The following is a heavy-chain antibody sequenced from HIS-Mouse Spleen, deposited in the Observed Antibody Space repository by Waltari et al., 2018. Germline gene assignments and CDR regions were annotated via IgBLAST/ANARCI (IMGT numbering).Heavy chain of an antibody. CDR3: ARVAEWWFDP. CDR2: IYYSGRT. Sequence: QLQLQESGPGLVKPSETLSLTCTVSGGSISSSSYYWGWIRQPPGKGLEWIGSIYYSGRTNYHPSLKSRVTISVDTSKNQFSLKLSSVTAADTAVYYCARVAEWWFDPWGQGTLVTVSS. J-gene: IGHJ5*02. D-gene: IGHD2-8*01. V-gene: IGHV4-39*07. CDR1: GGSISSSSYY.